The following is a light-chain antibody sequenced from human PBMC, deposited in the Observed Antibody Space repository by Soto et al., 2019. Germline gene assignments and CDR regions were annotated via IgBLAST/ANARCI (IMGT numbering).Light chain of an antibody. Sequence: DIQMTQSPSTLSASVGDRVTITCRASQSISSWVAWYQQKPGKAPKLLIYDASSLESGVPSRFSGSGAGTEFTLTISSLQPDDFATYYCQQYNSYSLRTFGQGTKVEIK. CDR1: QSISSW. CDR3: QQYNSYSLRT. J-gene: IGKJ1*01. V-gene: IGKV1-5*01. CDR2: DAS.